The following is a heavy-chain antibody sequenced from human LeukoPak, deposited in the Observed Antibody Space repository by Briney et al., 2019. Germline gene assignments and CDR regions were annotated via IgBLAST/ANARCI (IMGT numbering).Heavy chain of an antibody. Sequence: GGSLRLSCAASGFTVPNYAMAWVRQAPGKGLEWVSSSGGGYNTYYADSVEGRFTISRDSSKNTLYLQLTSLRAEDTAVYYCAKGFYYDGRGDYLDFWGQGTLVTVSS. J-gene: IGHJ4*02. CDR1: GFTVPNYA. D-gene: IGHD3-22*01. V-gene: IGHV3-23*01. CDR2: SSGGGYNT. CDR3: AKGFYYDGRGDYLDF.